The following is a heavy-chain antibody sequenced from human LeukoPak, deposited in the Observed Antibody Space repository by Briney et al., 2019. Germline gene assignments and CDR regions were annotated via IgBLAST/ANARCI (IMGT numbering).Heavy chain of an antibody. D-gene: IGHD2-15*01. J-gene: IGHJ5*02. CDR2: INPCKCGT. V-gene: IGHV1-2*02. CDR3: ARDRVGCSGGSCEYNLFDP. Sequence: GASVTVSCKASGYTFTGYYMHWVRQAPGQGLEWMGWINPCKCGTNYAQKFQGRVTMTRDTSISTAYMELSRLRSDDTAVYYCARDRVGCSGGSCEYNLFDPWGQGTLVTV. CDR1: GYTFTGYY.